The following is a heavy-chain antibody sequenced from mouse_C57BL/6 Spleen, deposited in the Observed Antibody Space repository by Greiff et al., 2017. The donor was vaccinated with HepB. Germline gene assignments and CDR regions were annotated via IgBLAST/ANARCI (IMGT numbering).Heavy chain of an antibody. D-gene: IGHD1-1*01. CDR1: GFTFSDYY. V-gene: IGHV5-12*01. Sequence: EVHLVESGGGLVQPGGSLKLSCAASGFTFSDYYMYWVRQTPEKRLEWVAYISNGGGSTYYPDTVKGQFTISRDNAKNTLYLQMSRLKSEDTAMYYCARHSYYYGSSPYAMDYWGQGTSVTVSS. J-gene: IGHJ4*01. CDR3: ARHSYYYGSSPYAMDY. CDR2: ISNGGGST.